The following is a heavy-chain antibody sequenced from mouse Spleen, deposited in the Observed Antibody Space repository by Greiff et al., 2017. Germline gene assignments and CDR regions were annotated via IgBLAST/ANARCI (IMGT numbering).Heavy chain of an antibody. CDR3: ARHGGSSRYFGV. Sequence: EVKLVESGGGLVKPGGSLKLSCAASGFTFSSYGMSWVRQTPEKRLEWVATISGGGSYTYYPDSVKGRFTISRDNAKNNLYLQMSSLRSEDTALYYCARHGGSSRYFGVWGAGTTVTVSS. J-gene: IGHJ1*01. V-gene: IGHV5-9-2*01. D-gene: IGHD1-1*01. CDR1: GFTFSSYG. CDR2: ISGGGSYT.